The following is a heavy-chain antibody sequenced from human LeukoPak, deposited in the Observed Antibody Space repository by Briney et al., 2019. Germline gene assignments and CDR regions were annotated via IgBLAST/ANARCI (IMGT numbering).Heavy chain of an antibody. J-gene: IGHJ4*02. CDR1: GGTFSSYA. Sequence: GSSVKVSCKASGGTFSSYAISWVRQAPGQGLEWMGWISAYNGNTNYAQKLQGRVTMTTDTSTSTAYMELRSLRSDDTAVYYCARDRAFGLLLWFGDDYFDYWGQGTLVTVSS. D-gene: IGHD3-10*01. V-gene: IGHV1-18*01. CDR2: ISAYNGNT. CDR3: ARDRAFGLLLWFGDDYFDY.